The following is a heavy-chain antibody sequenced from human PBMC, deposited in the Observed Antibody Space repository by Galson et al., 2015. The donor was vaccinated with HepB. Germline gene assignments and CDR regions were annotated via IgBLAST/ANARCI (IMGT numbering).Heavy chain of an antibody. V-gene: IGHV3-9*01. CDR2: ITWNSGTK. CDR3: VKDGDFPS. CDR1: GFTFDEYA. J-gene: IGHJ6*04. Sequence: SLRLSCAASGFTFDEYAMHWVRQAPGKPLDWVSGITWNSGTKDYADSVKGRFTISRYNAKNSLYLEMNNLRGEDTALYYCVKDGDFPSWGKGTTVTVSS. D-gene: IGHD3-3*01.